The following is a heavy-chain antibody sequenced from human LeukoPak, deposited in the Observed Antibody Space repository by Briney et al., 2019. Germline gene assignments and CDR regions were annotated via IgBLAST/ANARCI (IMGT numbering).Heavy chain of an antibody. Sequence: GSLRLSCAASGFPFSSYAMSWVRQAPGKGLEWVSTISGSGESTYYADSVKGRFTISRDNSKNTLYVQMNSLRAEDTAVYYRAKTHYYDTSGFPGGFDIWGQGTMVTVSS. J-gene: IGHJ3*02. V-gene: IGHV3-23*01. D-gene: IGHD3-22*01. CDR3: AKTHYYDTSGFPGGFDI. CDR1: GFPFSSYA. CDR2: ISGSGEST.